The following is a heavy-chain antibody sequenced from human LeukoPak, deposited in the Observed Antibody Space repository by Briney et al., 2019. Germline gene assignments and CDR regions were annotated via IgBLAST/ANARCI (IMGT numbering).Heavy chain of an antibody. V-gene: IGHV3-30*02. D-gene: IGHD5-18*01. Sequence: PGGSLRLSCAASGFTFSSYGMHWVRQAPGKGLEWVTFIRYDGSNKYYADSVKGRFTISRDNSKNTLYLQMNSLRTEDTAVYYCAKDFSGYSYGIGYRGQGTLVTVSS. CDR2: IRYDGSNK. J-gene: IGHJ4*02. CDR3: AKDFSGYSYGIGY. CDR1: GFTFSSYG.